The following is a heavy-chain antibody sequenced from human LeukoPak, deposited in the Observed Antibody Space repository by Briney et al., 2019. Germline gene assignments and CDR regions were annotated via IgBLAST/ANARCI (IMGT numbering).Heavy chain of an antibody. CDR1: GFTFNTYW. V-gene: IGHV3-30*03. Sequence: GGSLRLSCVASGFTFNTYWMSWVRQAPGKGLEWVAVISYDGSNKYYADSVKGRFTISRDNSKNTLYLQMNSLRAEDTAVYYCARDPYYYDSSGYQFDYWGQGTLVTVSS. J-gene: IGHJ4*02. CDR2: ISYDGSNK. D-gene: IGHD3-22*01. CDR3: ARDPYYYDSSGYQFDY.